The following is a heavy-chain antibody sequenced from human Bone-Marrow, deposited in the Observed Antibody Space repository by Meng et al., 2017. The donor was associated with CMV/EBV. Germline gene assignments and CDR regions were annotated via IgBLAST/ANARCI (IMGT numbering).Heavy chain of an antibody. CDR3: ARGTLPYYYYGMDV. Sequence: SETLSLTCTVSGGSISSSSYYWGWIRQPPGKGLEWIGSIYYSGSTYYNPSLKSRVTISVDTSKSQFSLKLSSVTAADTAVYYCARGTLPYYYYGMDVWGQGTTVTVSS. CDR1: GGSISSSSYY. CDR2: IYYSGST. J-gene: IGHJ6*02. V-gene: IGHV4-39*07.